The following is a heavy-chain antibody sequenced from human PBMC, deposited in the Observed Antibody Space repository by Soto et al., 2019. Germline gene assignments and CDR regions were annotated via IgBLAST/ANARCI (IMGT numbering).Heavy chain of an antibody. J-gene: IGHJ4*02. CDR3: ARVFYEFWSGFVY. V-gene: IGHV3-30*04. Sequence: PGGSLRLSCAASGCAFISYTMHWVRQAPGKGLEWVAVISYDGSNKYYADSVKGRLTISRDNSKNTLYLQMNGLRTEDMAVYYCARVFYEFWSGFVYWGQGTLVTVSS. D-gene: IGHD3-3*01. CDR2: ISYDGSNK. CDR1: GCAFISYT.